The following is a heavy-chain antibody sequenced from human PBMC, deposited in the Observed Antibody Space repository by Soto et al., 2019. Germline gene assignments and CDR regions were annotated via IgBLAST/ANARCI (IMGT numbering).Heavy chain of an antibody. V-gene: IGHV4-34*01. CDR3: AREVIPLTTDWYFDL. CDR1: GGSFSGYY. D-gene: IGHD4-17*01. J-gene: IGHJ2*01. Sequence: PSETLSLTCAVYGGSFSGYYWSWIRQPPGKGLEWIGEINHSGSTNYNPSLKSRVTISVDTSKNQFSLRLSSVTAADTAVYYCAREVIPLTTDWYFDLWGGGTLVTSPQ. CDR2: INHSGST.